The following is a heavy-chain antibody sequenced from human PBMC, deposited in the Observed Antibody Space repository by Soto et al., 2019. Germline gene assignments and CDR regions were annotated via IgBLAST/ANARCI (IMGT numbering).Heavy chain of an antibody. CDR1: GFTFSSYG. V-gene: IGHV3-30*18. J-gene: IGHJ6*02. CDR3: AKDRAARDYYGMDV. Sequence: GGSLRLSCAASGFTFSSYGMHWVRQAPGKGLEWVAVISYDGSNKYYADSVKGRFTISRDNSRNTLYLQMNSLRAEETAVYYCAKDRAARDYYGMDVWGQG. D-gene: IGHD5-18*01. CDR2: ISYDGSNK.